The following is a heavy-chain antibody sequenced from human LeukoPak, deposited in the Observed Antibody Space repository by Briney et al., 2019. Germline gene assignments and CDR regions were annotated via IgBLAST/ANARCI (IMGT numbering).Heavy chain of an antibody. V-gene: IGHV1-8*01. CDR1: GYTFTSYD. Sequence: ASVNVSCKASGYTFTSYDINWVRQATGQGLEWMGWMNSNSGNTGYAQRFQGRVTMTRNTSISTAYMELSSLRSEDTAVYYCARGHLKYSSSIWFDPWGQGTLVTVSS. D-gene: IGHD6-6*01. CDR3: ARGHLKYSSSIWFDP. J-gene: IGHJ5*02. CDR2: MNSNSGNT.